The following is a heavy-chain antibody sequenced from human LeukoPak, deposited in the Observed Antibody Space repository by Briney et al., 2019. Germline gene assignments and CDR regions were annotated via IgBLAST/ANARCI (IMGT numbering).Heavy chain of an antibody. J-gene: IGHJ3*02. CDR2: ITRSSDVI. Sequence: GGSLRLSCAASGFTFSSYSINWVRQAPGKGLEWVSYITRSSDVISYADSVKGRFTVSRDTSKDTVYLQMDSLRAEDTAIYYCAKIHQNRVVVGAKGAFDIWGQGTVVTVSS. CDR3: AKIHQNRVVVGAKGAFDI. CDR1: GFTFSSYS. D-gene: IGHD2-15*01. V-gene: IGHV3-48*04.